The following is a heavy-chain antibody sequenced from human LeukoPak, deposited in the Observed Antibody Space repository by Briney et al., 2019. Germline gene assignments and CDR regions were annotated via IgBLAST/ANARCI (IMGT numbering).Heavy chain of an antibody. Sequence: PSETLSLTCTVSGGSISSYYWSSIRQPAGKGLEWIGRIYTSGSTNYNPSLKSRVTMSVDTSKNQFSLKLSSVTAADTAVYYCARTAAAGSVNWFDPWGQGTLVTVSS. CDR2: IYTSGST. D-gene: IGHD6-13*01. J-gene: IGHJ5*02. V-gene: IGHV4-4*07. CDR1: GGSISSYY. CDR3: ARTAAAGSVNWFDP.